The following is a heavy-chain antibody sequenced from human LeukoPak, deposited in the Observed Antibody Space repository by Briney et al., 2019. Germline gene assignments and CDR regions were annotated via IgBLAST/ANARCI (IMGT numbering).Heavy chain of an antibody. CDR2: IYYSWST. V-gene: IGHV4-39*07. CDR1: GGAISSSSYY. J-gene: IGHJ4*02. Sequence: SETLSLTCTVSGGAISSSSYYWGWIRQPPGKGLEWIGSIYYSWSTYCNPSLNSRVTISVDTSKNQFSLKLSSVTAADTAVYYCARVRYDSGSFTERIFDYWGQGTLVTVSS. CDR3: ARVRYDSGSFTERIFDY. D-gene: IGHD1-26*01.